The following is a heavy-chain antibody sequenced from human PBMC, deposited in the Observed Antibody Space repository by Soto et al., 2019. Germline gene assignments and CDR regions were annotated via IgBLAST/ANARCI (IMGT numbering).Heavy chain of an antibody. CDR1: GGSFSGYY. V-gene: IGHV4-34*01. D-gene: IGHD1-26*01. CDR3: ARSRSGSYPIDAFAI. Sequence: SETLSLTCAVYGGSFSGYYWSWIRQPPGKGLEWIGEINHSGSTNYNPSLKSRVTISVDTSKNQFSLKLSSVTAADTAVYYCARSRSGSYPIDAFAIWGQGTMVTVSS. CDR2: INHSGST. J-gene: IGHJ3*02.